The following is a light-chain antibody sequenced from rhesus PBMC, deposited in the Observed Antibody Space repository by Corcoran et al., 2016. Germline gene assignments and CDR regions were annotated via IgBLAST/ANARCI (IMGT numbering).Light chain of an antibody. CDR3: LQYSSRLT. Sequence: DIQMTQSPSSLSASIGDRVTITSRASENVNNYVNWYQQKPGKAPKVLIYKASTLQSGVPSRLSGSGSGAEFTLTLSSLQPEYFATYYFLQYSSRLTFGGGTKVDIK. V-gene: IGKV1-74*01. CDR2: KAS. CDR1: ENVNNY. J-gene: IGKJ4*01.